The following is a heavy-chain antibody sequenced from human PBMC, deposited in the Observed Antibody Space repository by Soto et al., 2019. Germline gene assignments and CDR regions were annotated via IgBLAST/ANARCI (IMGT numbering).Heavy chain of an antibody. V-gene: IGHV1-69*01. CDR2: IIPIFGTA. CDR3: ARTERDFWSGYPAIYYYYGMDV. D-gene: IGHD3-3*01. CDR1: GGTFSSYA. Sequence: QVQLVQSGAEVKKPGSSVKVSCKASGGTFSSYAISWVRQAPGQGLEWMGGIIPIFGTANYAQKFQGRVKITADESTSTAYMELSSLRSEDTAVYYCARTERDFWSGYPAIYYYYGMDVWGQGTTVTVSS. J-gene: IGHJ6*02.